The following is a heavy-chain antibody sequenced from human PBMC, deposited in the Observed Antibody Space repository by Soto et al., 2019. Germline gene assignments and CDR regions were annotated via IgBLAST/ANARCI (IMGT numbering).Heavy chain of an antibody. D-gene: IGHD3-10*01. J-gene: IGHJ3*02. CDR1: GYTFTDHY. CDR3: AREPMVRAAHGFDI. V-gene: IGHV1-2*02. CDR2: INPNSVGT. Sequence: ASVKVSCKASGYTFTDHYMHWVQQAPGQGLEWMGWINPNSVGTNYAQKFQGRVTMTRDTSISTAYMELSRLRSDDTAVYYCAREPMVRAAHGFDIWGQGTMVTVSS.